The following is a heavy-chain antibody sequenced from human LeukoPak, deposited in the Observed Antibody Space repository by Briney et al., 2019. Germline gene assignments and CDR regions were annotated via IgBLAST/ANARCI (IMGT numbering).Heavy chain of an antibody. J-gene: IGHJ4*02. V-gene: IGHV4-4*07. CDR2: IYTSGST. CDR3: ARMITAGRSNYYGSGSYSYFDY. D-gene: IGHD3-10*01. CDR1: GGSISSYY. Sequence: SETLSLTCTVSGGSISSYYWSWIRQPAGKGLEWIGRIYTSGSTNYNPSLKSRVTMSVDTSKNQFSLKLSSVTAADTAVYYCARMITAGRSNYYGSGSYSYFDYWGQGTLVTVSS.